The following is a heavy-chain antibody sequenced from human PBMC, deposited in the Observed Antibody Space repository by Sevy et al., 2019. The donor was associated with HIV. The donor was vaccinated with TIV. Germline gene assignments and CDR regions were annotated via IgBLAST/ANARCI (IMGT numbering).Heavy chain of an antibody. V-gene: IGHV1-24*01. CDR3: ATDLCIAEAGNYFDP. Sequence: ASVKVSCKVSEYTLSELSMHWVRQAPGKGLEWMGGFNPEDDETIYAQRFQGRVTMTEDTSTDTAYMELSSLRSEDTAVYYCATDLCIAEAGNYFDPWGQGTLVTVSS. J-gene: IGHJ5*02. CDR2: FNPEDDET. D-gene: IGHD6-13*01. CDR1: EYTLSELS.